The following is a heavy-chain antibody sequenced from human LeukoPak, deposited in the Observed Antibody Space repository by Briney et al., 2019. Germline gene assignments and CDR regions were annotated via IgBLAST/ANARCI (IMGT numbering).Heavy chain of an antibody. CDR3: ARGDYETHGYQTR. CDR2: INTNTGNP. J-gene: IGHJ4*02. D-gene: IGHD3-22*01. CDR1: GYIFTSYV. V-gene: IGHV7-4-1*02. Sequence: ASVKVSCKASGYIFTSYVLHWVRQAPGQGLEWMGWINTNTGNPTYAQGFTGRFVFSLDTSVSTAYLQISSLKADDTTMYYCARGDYETHGYQTRWGQGTLVTVSS.